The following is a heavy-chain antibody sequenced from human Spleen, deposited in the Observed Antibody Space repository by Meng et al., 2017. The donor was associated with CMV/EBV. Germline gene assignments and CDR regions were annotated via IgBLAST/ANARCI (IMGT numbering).Heavy chain of an antibody. CDR1: GFTFSRYW. CDR2: ISWDGGST. D-gene: IGHD6-19*01. Sequence: GESLKISCAASGFTFSRYWMHWVRQAPGKGLEWVSLISWDGGSTYYADPVKGRFTISRDNSKNSLYLQMNSLRTEDTALYYCAKAGLYSSGWDDFDYWGQGTLVTVSS. CDR3: AKAGLYSSGWDDFDY. J-gene: IGHJ4*02. V-gene: IGHV3-43*01.